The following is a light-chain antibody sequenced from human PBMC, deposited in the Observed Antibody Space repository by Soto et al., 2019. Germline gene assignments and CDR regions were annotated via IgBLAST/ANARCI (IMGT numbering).Light chain of an antibody. J-gene: IGLJ1*01. V-gene: IGLV2-14*01. Sequence: QCVLPHPASVCWSPGELITISCTGASSDVGGYNYVSWYQQHPGKAPKLMIYEVSNRPSGASNRFSGSKSGNTASLTISGLQAEDEADYYCSSYTSSIPYVFGTGTKVTVL. CDR2: EVS. CDR3: SSYTSSIPYV. CDR1: SSDVGGYNY.